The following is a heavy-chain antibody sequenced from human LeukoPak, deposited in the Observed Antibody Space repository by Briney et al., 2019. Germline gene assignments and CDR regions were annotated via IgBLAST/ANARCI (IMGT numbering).Heavy chain of an antibody. V-gene: IGHV4-34*01. CDR3: ARGGGNSGGYYFDY. J-gene: IGHJ4*02. CDR2: INHSGST. Sequence: PSETLSLTCAVYGGSFSGYYWSWIRQPPGKGLEWIGEINHSGSTNYNPSLKSRVTISVGTSKNQFSLKLSSVTAADTAVYYCARGGGNSGGYYFDYWGQGTLVTVSS. CDR1: GGSFSGYY. D-gene: IGHD4-23*01.